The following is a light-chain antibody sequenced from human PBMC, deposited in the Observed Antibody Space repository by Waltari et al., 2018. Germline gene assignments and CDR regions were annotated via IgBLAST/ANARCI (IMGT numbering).Light chain of an antibody. CDR3: CSYAGLGIYV. CDR2: EVT. J-gene: IGLJ1*01. V-gene: IGLV2-23*02. CDR1: SSDVGQYNL. Sequence: QSGLTQPASVSGSPGQPFTISCTGTSSDVGQYNLVSWYQQYPGKAPKLMVYEVTKRTSGVSDRFSGSKSGNTASLTISGLQSEDEADYYCCSYAGLGIYVFGTGTKVTVL.